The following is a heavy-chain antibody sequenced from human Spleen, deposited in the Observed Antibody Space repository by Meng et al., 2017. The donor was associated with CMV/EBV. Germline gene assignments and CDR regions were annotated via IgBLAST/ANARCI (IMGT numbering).Heavy chain of an antibody. D-gene: IGHD3-16*01. CDR1: GFTFSSYS. J-gene: IGHJ4*02. CDR3: AKGGYDYVWGSDDY. Sequence: GESLKISCAASGFTFSSYSMNWVRQAPGKGLEWVSGISGSGGSTYYADSVKGRFTISRDNSKNTLYLQMNSLRAEDTAVYYCAKGGYDYVWGSDDYWGQGTLVTVSS. V-gene: IGHV3-23*01. CDR2: ISGSGGST.